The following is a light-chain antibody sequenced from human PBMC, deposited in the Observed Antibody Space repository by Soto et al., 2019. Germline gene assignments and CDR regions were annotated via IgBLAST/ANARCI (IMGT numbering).Light chain of an antibody. CDR3: CSSAGRNTYAL. V-gene: IGLV2-11*01. J-gene: IGLJ2*01. CDR1: SSDVGANKY. Sequence: QSALTQPRSVSGSPGQSVTISCTGTSSDVGANKYVSWYQQHPGKAPKLMIYDISKRPPGVPDRFSGSKSGNTASLTISELQAEDESDYYCCSSAGRNTYALFGGGTKVTVL. CDR2: DIS.